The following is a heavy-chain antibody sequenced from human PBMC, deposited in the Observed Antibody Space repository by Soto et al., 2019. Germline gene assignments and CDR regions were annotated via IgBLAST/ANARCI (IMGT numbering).Heavy chain of an antibody. CDR3: ARDLTLGYRSGGDGFDV. V-gene: IGHV1-69*06. D-gene: IGHD5-18*01. Sequence: QVHLEQSGAEVKKPGSSVKVSCKASGSIFKTDAVAWVRQAHGQGLEWVGGITPLYGTANYAQKFQGRVTITADKPTGAAYMEVSSLRPEDTAGYFCARDLTLGYRSGGDGFDVWGHGTMVTVSS. CDR2: ITPLYGTA. CDR1: GSIFKTDA. J-gene: IGHJ3*01.